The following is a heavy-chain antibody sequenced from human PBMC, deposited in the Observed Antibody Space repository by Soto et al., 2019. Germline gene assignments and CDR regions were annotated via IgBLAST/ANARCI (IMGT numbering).Heavy chain of an antibody. D-gene: IGHD3-3*01. V-gene: IGHV3-30*03. CDR3: VRDLEIMADY. CDR1: GFNLNTYG. J-gene: IGHJ4*02. Sequence: GGSXRLSCVASGFNLNTYGMYWVRQAPGKGLQWVAQILYDGSKKHYADSVKGRFTTTRDNSKNTVYLQMDSLRVDDKAMYYCVRDLEIMADYWGQGTLVTVSS. CDR2: ILYDGSKK.